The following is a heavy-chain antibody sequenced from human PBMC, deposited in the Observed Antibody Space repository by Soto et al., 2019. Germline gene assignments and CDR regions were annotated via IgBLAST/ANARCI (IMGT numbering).Heavy chain of an antibody. D-gene: IGHD1-26*01. Sequence: ASVKVSCKASGYTFTSYDINWVRQATGQGLEWMGWMNPNSGNTGYAQKFQGRVTMTGNTSISTAYMELSSLRSEDTAVYYCAREGGVGDGSYYYGYYYMDVWGKGTTVTVSS. CDR2: MNPNSGNT. CDR3: AREGGVGDGSYYYGYYYMDV. V-gene: IGHV1-8*01. CDR1: GYTFTSYD. J-gene: IGHJ6*03.